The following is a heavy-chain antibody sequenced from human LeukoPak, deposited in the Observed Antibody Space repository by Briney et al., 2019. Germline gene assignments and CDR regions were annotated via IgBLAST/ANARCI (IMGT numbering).Heavy chain of an antibody. CDR1: GYGFTGYW. D-gene: IGHD3-22*01. Sequence: ASVKVSCKASGYGFTGYWNHWARQSPGQGLEWMGWFNPYNGDTKFAQRFQGRVTMTGDTSISTAYMQLSRLTSDDTAVYYCARDSPDSSGYSPPDFWGQGTLVTVSS. CDR3: ARDSPDSSGYSPPDF. CDR2: FNPYNGDT. J-gene: IGHJ4*02. V-gene: IGHV1-2*02.